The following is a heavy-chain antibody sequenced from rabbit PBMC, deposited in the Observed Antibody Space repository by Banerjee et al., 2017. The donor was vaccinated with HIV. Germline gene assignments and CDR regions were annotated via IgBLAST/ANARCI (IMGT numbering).Heavy chain of an antibody. CDR3: ARDLAGVIGWNFNL. V-gene: IGHV1S40*01. CDR1: GFDFSSTYY. J-gene: IGHJ4*01. D-gene: IGHD4-1*01. Sequence: QSLEESGGDLVQPEGSLTLTCKASGFDFSSTYYMCWVRQAPGKGLEWIGCISAGSSGTTYYASWAEGRFTISKTSSTTVTLQMTSLTAADTATYFCARDLAGVIGWNFNLWGPGTLVTVS. CDR2: ISAGSSGTT.